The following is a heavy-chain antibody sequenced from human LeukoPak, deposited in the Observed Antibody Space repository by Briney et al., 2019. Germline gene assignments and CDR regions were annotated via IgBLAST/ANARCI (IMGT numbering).Heavy chain of an antibody. CDR1: GFTFSTYR. V-gene: IGHV3-7*01. CDR2: IKQDGSEK. D-gene: IGHD4-11*01. J-gene: IGHJ6*03. Sequence: GGSRRLSRAASGFTFSTYRMSWVRQAPGKGLEWVAHIKQDGSEKHYVDSVKGRFTISRDNAKNSLYLQMSSLRAEDTAVYYCTRVEETATTAAIIRKYSYYYYYMDVWGKGNTVTVSS. CDR3: TRVEETATTAAIIRKYSYYYYYMDV.